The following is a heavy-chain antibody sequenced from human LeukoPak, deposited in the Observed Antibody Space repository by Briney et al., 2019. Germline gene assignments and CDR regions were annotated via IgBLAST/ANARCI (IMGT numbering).Heavy chain of an antibody. CDR1: GGTFSSYA. CDR2: IIPIFGTA. D-gene: IGHD3-10*01. J-gene: IGHJ4*02. Sequence: GSSVKVSCKASGGTFSSYAISWVRQAPGQGLEWMGGIIPIFGTANYAQKFQGRVTITTDESTSTAYMELSSLRSEDTAVYYCARQYYYGSGSYYHFDYWGQGTLVTVS. CDR3: ARQYYYGSGSYYHFDY. V-gene: IGHV1-69*05.